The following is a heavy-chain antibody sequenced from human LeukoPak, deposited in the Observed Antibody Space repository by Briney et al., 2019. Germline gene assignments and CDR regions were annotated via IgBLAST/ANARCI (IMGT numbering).Heavy chain of an antibody. Sequence: PGGSLRLSCAASGFTFSSYAMSWVSQAPGKGLEWVSAISGSGGSTYYADSVKGRFTISRDNSKNTLYLQMNSLRAEDTAVYYCAKARTYYYDSSGYPVGYWGQGTLVTVSS. V-gene: IGHV3-23*01. D-gene: IGHD3-22*01. CDR3: AKARTYYYDSSGYPVGY. CDR2: ISGSGGST. J-gene: IGHJ4*02. CDR1: GFTFSSYA.